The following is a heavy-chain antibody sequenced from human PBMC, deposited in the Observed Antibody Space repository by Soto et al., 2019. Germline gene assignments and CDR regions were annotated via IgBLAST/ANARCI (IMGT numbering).Heavy chain of an antibody. V-gene: IGHV3-64*01. CDR1: GFTFSSYA. CDR2: ISSNGGST. J-gene: IGHJ5*02. CDR3: ARSPGVGNPLYNWFDP. Sequence: EVQLVESGGGLVQPGGSLRLSCAASGFTFSSYAMHWVRQAPGKGLEYVSAISSNGGSTYYANSVKGRFTISRDNSKNTLYLQMGSLRAEDMAVYYCARSPGVGNPLYNWFDPWGQGTLVTVSS.